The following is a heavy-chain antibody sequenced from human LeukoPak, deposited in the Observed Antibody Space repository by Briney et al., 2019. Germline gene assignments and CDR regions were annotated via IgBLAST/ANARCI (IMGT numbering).Heavy chain of an antibody. CDR3: ARALGATMVRGVIGKLNWFDP. D-gene: IGHD3-10*01. Sequence: SQTLSLTCTVSGGSISSGGYYWSWIRQHPGKGLEWIGYMYYSGSTYYNPSLKSRVTRSVDTSKNQFSLKLSSVTAADTAVYYCARALGATMVRGVIGKLNWFDPWGQGTLVTVSS. V-gene: IGHV4-31*03. J-gene: IGHJ5*02. CDR1: GGSISSGGYY. CDR2: MYYSGST.